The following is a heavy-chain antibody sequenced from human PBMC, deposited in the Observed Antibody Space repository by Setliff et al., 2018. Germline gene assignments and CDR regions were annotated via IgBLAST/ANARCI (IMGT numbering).Heavy chain of an antibody. J-gene: IGHJ4*02. CDR1: QFTFGRHS. D-gene: IGHD2-15*01. CDR3: ARTCSGSGCYAGLES. V-gene: IGHV3-30*04. CDR2: IWAAGDVK. Sequence: GSLRLSCEASQFTFGRHSMSWVRQAPGKGLEWVAMIWAAGDVKYYAASVKGRFTISRDNSKNTLYLQMNSLRPEDTAVYYCARTCSGSGCYAGLESWGQGTPVTVSS.